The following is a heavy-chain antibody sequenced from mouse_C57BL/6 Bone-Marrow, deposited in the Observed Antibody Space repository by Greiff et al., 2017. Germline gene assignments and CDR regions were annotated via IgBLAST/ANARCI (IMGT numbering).Heavy chain of an antibody. Sequence: VQLKESGPELVKPGASVKISCKASGYSFTDYNMNWVKQSNGKSLEWIGVINPNYGTTSYNQKFKGKATLTVDQSSSTAYMQLNSLTSEDAAVYYCARGYDYDYAMDYWGQGTSGTVSS. J-gene: IGHJ4*01. CDR3: ARGYDYDYAMDY. CDR1: GYSFTDYN. D-gene: IGHD2-4*01. V-gene: IGHV1-39*01. CDR2: INPNYGTT.